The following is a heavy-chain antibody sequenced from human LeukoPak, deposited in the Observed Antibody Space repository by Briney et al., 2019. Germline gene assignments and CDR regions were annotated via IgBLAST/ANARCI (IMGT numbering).Heavy chain of an antibody. CDR2: ISGSGGST. V-gene: IGHV3-23*01. D-gene: IGHD3-9*01. Sequence: QPGGSLRLSCAASGFTFSSYAMSWVRQAPGKGLEWVSAISGSGGSTYYADSVKGRFTISRDNSKNTLYLQMNSLRAEDTAVYYCARGPIGGPAGYYDILTGRYYFDYWGQGTLVTVSS. CDR3: ARGPIGGPAGYYDILTGRYYFDY. J-gene: IGHJ4*02. CDR1: GFTFSSYA.